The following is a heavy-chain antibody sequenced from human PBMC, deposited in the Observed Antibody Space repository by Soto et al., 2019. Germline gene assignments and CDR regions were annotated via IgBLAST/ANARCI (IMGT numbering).Heavy chain of an antibody. V-gene: IGHV2-70*01. CDR1: GFSLSTSGMC. J-gene: IGHJ4*02. CDR3: ARVDYYDSNGYYNY. Sequence: SGPTLVNPTQTLTLTCTFSGFSLSTSGMCVSWIRQPPGKALEWLALIDWDDDKYYSTSLKTRITISKDTSKNQVVLTMTNMDPVDTATYYCARVDYYDSNGYYNYWGQGTLVTVSS. D-gene: IGHD3-22*01. CDR2: IDWDDDK.